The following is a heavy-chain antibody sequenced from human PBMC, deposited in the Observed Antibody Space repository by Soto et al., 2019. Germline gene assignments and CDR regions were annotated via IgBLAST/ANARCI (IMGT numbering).Heavy chain of an antibody. CDR1: GGTFSSYA. V-gene: IGHV1-69*01. CDR2: IIPILGTA. CDR3: ARDTPLGIVVVPAAENYYYGMDV. D-gene: IGHD2-2*01. Sequence: QVQLVQSGAEVKKPGSSVKVSCKASGGTFSSYAISWVRQAPGQGLEWMGGIIPILGTANYAQKFQGRVTITADESTSTAYMELSSLRSEDTAVYYCARDTPLGIVVVPAAENYYYGMDVWGQGTTVTVSS. J-gene: IGHJ6*02.